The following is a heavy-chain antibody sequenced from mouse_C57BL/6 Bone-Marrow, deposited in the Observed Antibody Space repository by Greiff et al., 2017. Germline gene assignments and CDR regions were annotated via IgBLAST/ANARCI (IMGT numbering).Heavy chain of an antibody. J-gene: IGHJ2*01. V-gene: IGHV7-1*01. CDR3: ARDLGRGYFDY. Sequence: EVKLMESGGGLVQSGRSLRLSCATSGFTFSDFYMEWVRQAPGKGLEWIAASRNKANDYTTEYSASVKGRFIVSRDTSQSILYLQMKALRAEDTAIYYCARDLGRGYFDYWGQGTTLTVSS. D-gene: IGHD4-1*01. CDR2: SRNKANDYTT. CDR1: GFTFSDFY.